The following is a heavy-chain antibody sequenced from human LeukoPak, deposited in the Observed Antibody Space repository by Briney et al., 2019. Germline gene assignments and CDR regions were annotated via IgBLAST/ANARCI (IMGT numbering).Heavy chain of an antibody. D-gene: IGHD3-10*01. J-gene: IGHJ4*02. Sequence: PSETLSLTCTVSGGSISSGDYYWSWIRQPPGKGLEWIAYMYYSGSTYYNPSLKSRDTMSADTSKNQLSLKLSSVTAADTAVYYCAGTYYYGSGPDYWGQGTLVTVSS. CDR2: MYYSGST. CDR3: AGTYYYGSGPDY. V-gene: IGHV4-30-4*02. CDR1: GGSISSGDYY.